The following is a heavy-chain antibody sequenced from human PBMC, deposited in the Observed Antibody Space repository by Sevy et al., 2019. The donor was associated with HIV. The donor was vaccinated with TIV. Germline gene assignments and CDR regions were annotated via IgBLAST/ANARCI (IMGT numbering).Heavy chain of an antibody. Sequence: GGSLRLSCSASVFTFSSYALLWVRQAPGKGLEWVSLISYDGRNKYYSDSVKGRFAISRDESKTTLLLQMESLRTEDTAIYYCARVGVSYCTDDCYHRFDYWGRGTLVTVSS. CDR3: ARVGVSYCTDDCYHRFDY. J-gene: IGHJ4*02. CDR1: VFTFSSYA. D-gene: IGHD2-21*02. V-gene: IGHV3-30*09. CDR2: ISYDGRNK.